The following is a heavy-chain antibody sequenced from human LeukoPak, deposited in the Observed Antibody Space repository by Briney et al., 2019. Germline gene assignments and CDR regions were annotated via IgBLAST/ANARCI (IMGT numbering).Heavy chain of an antibody. CDR2: ISYDGSNK. Sequence: GRSLRLSCAASGFTLSSYAMHWVRQAPGKGLEWVAVISYDGSNKYYADSVKGRFTISRDNSKNTLYLQMNSLRAEDTAVYYCARASSSGSYYWFDYWGQGTLVTVSS. V-gene: IGHV3-30*04. CDR3: ARASSSGSYYWFDY. J-gene: IGHJ4*02. CDR1: GFTLSSYA. D-gene: IGHD3-10*01.